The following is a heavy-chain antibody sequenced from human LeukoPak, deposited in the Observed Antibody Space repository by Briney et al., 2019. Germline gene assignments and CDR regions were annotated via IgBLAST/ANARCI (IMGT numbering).Heavy chain of an antibody. V-gene: IGHV4-4*07. CDR3: ARDYYDSSGYSYFDY. Sequence: SETLSLTCSVSGASITTYCWSWIRQSAGKGLEWIGRIHNSGSPHYNPSLTGRVTMSLDTSKNQFSLKLTSVTAADTAVYYCARDYYDSSGYSYFDYWGQGALVTVSS. D-gene: IGHD3-22*01. CDR1: GASITTYC. J-gene: IGHJ4*02. CDR2: IHNSGSP.